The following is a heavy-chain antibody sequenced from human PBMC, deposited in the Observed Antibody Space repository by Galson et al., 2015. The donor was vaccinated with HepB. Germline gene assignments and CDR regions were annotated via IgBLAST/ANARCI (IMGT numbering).Heavy chain of an antibody. V-gene: IGHV1-69*04. D-gene: IGHD6-19*01. Sequence: SVKVSCKASGGTFSSYAISWVRQAPGQGLEWMGRIIPILGIANYAQKFQGRVTITADESTSTAYMELSSLRSEDTAVYYCARHGGLGYYYGMDVWGQGTTVTVSS. CDR1: GGTFSSYA. CDR3: ARHGGLGYYYGMDV. CDR2: IIPILGIA. J-gene: IGHJ6*02.